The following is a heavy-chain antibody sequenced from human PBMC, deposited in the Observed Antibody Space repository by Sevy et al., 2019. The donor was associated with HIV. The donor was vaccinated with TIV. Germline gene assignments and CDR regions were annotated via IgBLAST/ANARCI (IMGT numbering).Heavy chain of an antibody. CDR3: ARDGGFSIKWYPLY. J-gene: IGHJ4*01. CDR2: ISYEGTET. CDR1: GFAFSSHA. D-gene: IGHD3-3*02. Sequence: GGSLRLSCAASGFAFSSHAMHWVRQAPGKGLEWVAIISYEGTETFYATSVEGRFTISRDNSKNMLSLQINSLRPEDTAVYYCARDGGFSIKWYPLYWGHGTLVTVSS. V-gene: IGHV3-30-3*01.